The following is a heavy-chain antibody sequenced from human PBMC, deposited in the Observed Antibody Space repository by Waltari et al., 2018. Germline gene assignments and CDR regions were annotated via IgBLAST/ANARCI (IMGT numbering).Heavy chain of an antibody. CDR3: AREKMVDFWSGYYPTHYGMDV. D-gene: IGHD3-3*01. V-gene: IGHV4-59*01. CDR1: GGSISSYY. J-gene: IGHJ6*02. CDR2: IYYSGST. Sequence: QVQLQESGPGLVKPSETLSLTCTVSGGSISSYYWSWIRQPPGKGLGWIGYIYYSGSTNYNPSLMSRVTISVDTSKNQFSLRLSSVTAADTAVYYWAREKMVDFWSGYYPTHYGMDVWGQGTTVTVSS.